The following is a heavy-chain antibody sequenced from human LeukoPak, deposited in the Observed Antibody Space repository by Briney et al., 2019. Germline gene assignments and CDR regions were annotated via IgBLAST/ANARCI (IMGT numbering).Heavy chain of an antibody. CDR3: ARGVPTWYYYDSSGYYTISLDY. V-gene: IGHV4-61*02. CDR1: GGSISSGSYY. Sequence: PSETLSLTCTVSGGSISSGSYYWSWIRQPAGKGLVWIWRIYTSGITNYNPSLKRRVTISVDTSKNQFSLRLSSVTAADTAVYYCARGVPTWYYYDSSGYYTISLDYWGQGTMVTVSS. CDR2: IYTSGIT. J-gene: IGHJ4*02. D-gene: IGHD3-22*01.